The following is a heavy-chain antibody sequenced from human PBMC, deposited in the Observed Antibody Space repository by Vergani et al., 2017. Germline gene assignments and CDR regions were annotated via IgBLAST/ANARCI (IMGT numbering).Heavy chain of an antibody. CDR1: GESFSSFY. J-gene: IGHJ4*02. V-gene: IGHV4-34*02. CDR3: AVRPRVNLGGGEIVTKRTFDY. Sequence: QVQLQQWGAGVVKPSGTLSLTCAVFGESFSSFYWSWIRQPPGKGLEWIGEINNDGHTNYNPSLESRVTVSRDTAKNQFSLNLMSVTAADTAMYYCAVRPRVNLGGGEIVTKRTFDYWGQGSLVTGSS. D-gene: IGHD3-10*01. CDR2: INNDGHT.